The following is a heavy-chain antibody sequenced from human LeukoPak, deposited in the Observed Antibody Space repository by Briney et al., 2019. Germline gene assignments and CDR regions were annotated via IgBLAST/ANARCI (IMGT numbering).Heavy chain of an antibody. D-gene: IGHD3-16*01. CDR3: AKDSPFGGY. J-gene: IGHJ4*02. CDR2: IKQDGSDK. Sequence: GGSLRLSCAASGFTFSSYWMSWVRQAPGKGLEWVANIKQDGSDKNYVDSVKGRFTISRDNAKNSLYLQMNSLRAEDTAMYYRAKDSPFGGYWGQGTLVTVSS. CDR1: GFTFSSYW. V-gene: IGHV3-7*03.